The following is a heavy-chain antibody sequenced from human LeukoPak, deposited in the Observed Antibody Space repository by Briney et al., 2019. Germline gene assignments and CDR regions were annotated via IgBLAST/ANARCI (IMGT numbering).Heavy chain of an antibody. V-gene: IGHV3-21*01. D-gene: IGHD6-19*01. CDR2: ISSSSSYI. CDR3: VRDRDPQWLVRTLDY. Sequence: PGGSLRLSCAASGFTFSSYSMNWVRQAPGKGLEWVSSISSSSSYIYYADSVKGRFTISRDNAKNSLYLQMNSLRVEDTAVYYCVRDRDPQWLVRTLDYWGQGTLVTVSS. J-gene: IGHJ4*02. CDR1: GFTFSSYS.